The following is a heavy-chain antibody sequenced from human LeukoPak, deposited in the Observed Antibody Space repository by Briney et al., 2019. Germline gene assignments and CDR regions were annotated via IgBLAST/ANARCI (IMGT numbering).Heavy chain of an antibody. D-gene: IGHD2-15*01. CDR2: IKQDGSEK. Sequence: GGSLRLSCAASGFTFSSYWMSWVRQAPGKGLEWVANIKQDGSEKYYVDSVKGRFTISRDNAKNSLYLQMNSLRAEDTAVYYCARDGYCSGGSCYSYYYYGMDVWGQGTTVTASS. V-gene: IGHV3-7*01. J-gene: IGHJ6*02. CDR3: ARDGYCSGGSCYSYYYYGMDV. CDR1: GFTFSSYW.